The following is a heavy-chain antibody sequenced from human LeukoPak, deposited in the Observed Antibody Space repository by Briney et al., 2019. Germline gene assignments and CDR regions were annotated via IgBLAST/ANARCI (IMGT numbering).Heavy chain of an antibody. CDR2: IIPIFGTA. J-gene: IGHJ5*02. D-gene: IGHD2/OR15-2a*01. V-gene: IGHV1-69*01. Sequence: SVKVSCKASGGTFSCYAISWVRQAPGQGLEWMGGIIPIFGTANYAQKFQGRVTITADESTSTAYMELSSLRSEDTAVYYCARDSEDFNGFDPWGQGTLVTASS. CDR3: ARDSEDFNGFDP. CDR1: GGTFSCYA.